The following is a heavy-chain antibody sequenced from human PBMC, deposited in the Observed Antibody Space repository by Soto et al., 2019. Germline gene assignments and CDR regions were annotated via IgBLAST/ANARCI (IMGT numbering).Heavy chain of an antibody. V-gene: IGHV3-33*01. D-gene: IGHD3-16*01. CDR3: VRERGPFDAFDI. Sequence: PGGSLRLFCTASGLTFSTCCMHLVRQAPGKGLEWVTVLWSNGRNQYYADSVKGRFTFSRDDSKNTLYLQMNSLRAEDTAVYYCVRERGPFDAFDIWGQGTMVTVSS. J-gene: IGHJ3*02. CDR2: LWSNGRNQ. CDR1: GLTFSTCC.